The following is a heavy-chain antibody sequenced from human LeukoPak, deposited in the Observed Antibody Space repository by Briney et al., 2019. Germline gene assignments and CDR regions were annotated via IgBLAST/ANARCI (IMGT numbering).Heavy chain of an antibody. CDR3: ARVSNYDFWSGYSGYYYYMDV. D-gene: IGHD3-3*01. CDR1: GGTFTSYG. CDR2: ISAYNGNT. J-gene: IGHJ6*03. V-gene: IGHV1-18*01. Sequence: GASVKVSCKASGGTFTSYGISWVRQAPGQGLEWMGWISAYNGNTNYAQKLQGRVTITRNTSISTAYMELSSLRSEDTAVYYCARVSNYDFWSGYSGYYYYMDVWGKGTTVTVSS.